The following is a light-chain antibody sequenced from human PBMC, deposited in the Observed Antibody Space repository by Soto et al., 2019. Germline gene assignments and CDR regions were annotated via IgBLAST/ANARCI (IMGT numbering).Light chain of an antibody. CDR3: QQYDSSPGLT. CDR2: DAT. CDR1: QSVSSY. J-gene: IGKJ4*01. V-gene: IGKV3-11*01. Sequence: EIVLTQSPATLSLSPGERATLSCRASQSVSSYLAWYQQKAGQAPTLLIYDATKRVIGIPARFSGSGSGTDFTLTISSLEPEDFAVYYCQQYDSSPGLTFGGGTKVDIK.